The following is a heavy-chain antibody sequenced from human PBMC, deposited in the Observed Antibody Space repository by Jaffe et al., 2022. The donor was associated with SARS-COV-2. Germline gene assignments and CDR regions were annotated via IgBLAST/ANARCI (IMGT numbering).Heavy chain of an antibody. J-gene: IGHJ4*02. D-gene: IGHD5-18*01. CDR1: GFTFSSYA. CDR3: AKDVADTAMVFKPPLDY. Sequence: EVQLLESGGGLVQPGGSLRLSCAASGFTFSSYAMSWVRQAPGKGLEWVSAISGSGGSTYYADSVKGRFTISRDNSKNTLYLQMNSLRAEDTAVYYCAKDVADTAMVFKPPLDYWGQGTLVTVSS. V-gene: IGHV3-23*01. CDR2: ISGSGGST.